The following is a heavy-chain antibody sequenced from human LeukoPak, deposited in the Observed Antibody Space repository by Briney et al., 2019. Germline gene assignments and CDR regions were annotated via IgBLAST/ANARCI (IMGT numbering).Heavy chain of an antibody. J-gene: IGHJ4*02. CDR1: GFTLSNYW. D-gene: IGHD1-26*01. CDR3: IRDSSGSY. Sequence: PGGSLRLSCAASGFTLSNYWMYWVRQAPGKGLVGVSRINPDGSSTDYADSVKGRFTISRDNAKNTLYLQMNSLRAEDTAVYYCIRDSSGSYWGQETLVTVSS. CDR2: INPDGSST. V-gene: IGHV3-74*01.